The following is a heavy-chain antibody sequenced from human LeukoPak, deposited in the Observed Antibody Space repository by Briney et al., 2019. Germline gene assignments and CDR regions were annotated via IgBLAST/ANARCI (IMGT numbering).Heavy chain of an antibody. J-gene: IGHJ4*02. CDR3: AKTAEYDFWSGYDY. D-gene: IGHD3-3*01. Sequence: SLRLSCTASGFTFSNYGMHWFRQAPGKGLEWVAVISHDGSNKYYADSVKGRFTISRDNSKNTLYLQMNSLRAEDTAVYYCAKTAEYDFWSGYDYWGQGTLVTVSS. V-gene: IGHV3-30*18. CDR2: ISHDGSNK. CDR1: GFTFSNYG.